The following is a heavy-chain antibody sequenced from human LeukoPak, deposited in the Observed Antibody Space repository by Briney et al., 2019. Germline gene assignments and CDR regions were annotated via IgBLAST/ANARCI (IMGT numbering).Heavy chain of an antibody. CDR1: GFTFSTYC. Sequence: GVLRLSCAASGFTFSTYCMHWVRQAPGKGPMWVSRICPDGTVTNYADSVKARFIISRDNARNTVYLQTNSLRVEDTAVYYCVRDFRSADYWGQGTLVTVSS. CDR2: ICPDGTVT. CDR3: VRDFRSADY. J-gene: IGHJ4*02. V-gene: IGHV3-74*01.